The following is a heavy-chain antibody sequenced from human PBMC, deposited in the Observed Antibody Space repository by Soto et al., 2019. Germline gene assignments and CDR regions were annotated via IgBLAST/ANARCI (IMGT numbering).Heavy chain of an antibody. J-gene: IGHJ4*02. CDR2: ISWNSGSI. Sequence: GGSLRLSCAASGFTFDDYAMHWVRQAPGKGLEWVSGISWNSGSIGYADSVKGRFTISRDNAKNSLYLQMNSLRAEDTALYYCAKDGGSGSYPYYFDYWGQGTLVTVSS. CDR1: GFTFDDYA. CDR3: AKDGGSGSYPYYFDY. D-gene: IGHD3-10*01. V-gene: IGHV3-9*01.